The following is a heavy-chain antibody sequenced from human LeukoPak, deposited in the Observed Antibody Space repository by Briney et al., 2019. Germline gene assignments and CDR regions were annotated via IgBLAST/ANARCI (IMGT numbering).Heavy chain of an antibody. J-gene: IGHJ4*02. D-gene: IGHD6-13*01. Sequence: SETLSLTCAVYGGSFSGYYWSWIRQPPGKGLEWIGEINHSGSTNYNPSLKSRVTISVDTSKNQFSLKLSSVTAADTAVYYCARGFNGSSLDWGQGTLVTVSS. V-gene: IGHV4-34*01. CDR1: GGSFSGYY. CDR2: INHSGST. CDR3: ARGFNGSSLD.